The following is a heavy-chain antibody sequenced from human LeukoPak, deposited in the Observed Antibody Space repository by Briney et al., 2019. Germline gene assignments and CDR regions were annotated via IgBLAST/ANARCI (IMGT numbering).Heavy chain of an antibody. J-gene: IGHJ1*01. D-gene: IGHD1-1*01. CDR2: ISSSGSTI. V-gene: IGHV3-48*03. CDR3: ASLTDLEGYFQR. CDR1: GFTFSSYE. Sequence: PGGSLRLSCAASGFTFSSYEMNWVRQAPGKGLEWVSYISSSGSTIYYADSVKGRFTISRDNAKNSLYLQMNSLRAEDTAVYYCASLTDLEGYFQRWGQGTLVTVSS.